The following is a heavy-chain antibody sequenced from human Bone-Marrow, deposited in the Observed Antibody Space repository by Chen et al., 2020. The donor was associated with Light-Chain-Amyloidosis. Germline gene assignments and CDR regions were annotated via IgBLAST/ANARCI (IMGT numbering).Heavy chain of an antibody. D-gene: IGHD5-12*01. J-gene: IGHJ4*02. V-gene: IGHV5-51*01. CDR2: IYPDDSDA. Sequence: EVQLEQSGPEVKKPGESLKISCKASGYTFPNYWIGWVRLMPGKGLEWMGVIYPDDSDARYSPSFEGQVTISADKSITTAYLQWRSLKASDTAMYYCARRRDGYNFDYWGQGTLVTVSS. CDR1: GYTFPNYW. CDR3: ARRRDGYNFDY.